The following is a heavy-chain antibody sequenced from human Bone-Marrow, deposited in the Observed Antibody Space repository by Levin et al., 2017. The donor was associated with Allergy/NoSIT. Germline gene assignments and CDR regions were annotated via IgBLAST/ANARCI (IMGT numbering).Heavy chain of an antibody. CDR1: GFTFSSYT. V-gene: IGHV3-21*01. D-gene: IGHD6-25*01. J-gene: IGHJ5*02. CDR2: SSSTGDYI. CDR3: ARESVLYCSATTCSHFDP. Sequence: GGSLRLSCVGSGFTFSSYTMNWVRQAPGKGLEWVASSSSTGDYINYADSVKGRFTISRDNAKDSLYLEMDSLRDEDTAVYYCARESVLYCSATTCSHFDPWGQGTLVTVSS.